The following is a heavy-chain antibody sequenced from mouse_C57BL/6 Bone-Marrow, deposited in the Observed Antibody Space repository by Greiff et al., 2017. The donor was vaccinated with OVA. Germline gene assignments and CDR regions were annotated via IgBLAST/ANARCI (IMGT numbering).Heavy chain of an antibody. J-gene: IGHJ2*01. D-gene: IGHD1-1*01. CDR3: ARFPFYYYGSSYH. Sequence: QVQLQQPGAELVKPGASVKMSCKASGYTFTSYWITWVKQRPGQGLEWIGDIYPGSGSTNYNEKFKSKATLTVDKSSSTAYLQLISRTSEDSAVYYCARFPFYYYGSSYHWGQGTTLTVSS. V-gene: IGHV1-55*01. CDR1: GYTFTSYW. CDR2: IYPGSGST.